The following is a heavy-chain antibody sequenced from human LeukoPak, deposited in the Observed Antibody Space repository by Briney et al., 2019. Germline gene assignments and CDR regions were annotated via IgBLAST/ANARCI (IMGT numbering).Heavy chain of an antibody. CDR3: ARRYCSSTSCHAFDY. CDR1: GYSFTSYW. CDR2: IYPGDSDT. V-gene: IGHV5-51*01. D-gene: IGHD2-2*01. J-gene: IGHJ4*02. Sequence: GESLKISCKGSGYSFTSYWIGWVRQMPGKGLECMGIIYPGDSDTRYSPSFQGQVTISADKSISTAYLQWSSLKASDTAMYYCARRYCSSTSCHAFDYWGQGTLVTVSS.